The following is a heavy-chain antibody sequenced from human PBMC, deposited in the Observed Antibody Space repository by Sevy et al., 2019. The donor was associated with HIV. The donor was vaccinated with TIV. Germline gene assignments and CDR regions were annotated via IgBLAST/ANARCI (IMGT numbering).Heavy chain of an antibody. D-gene: IGHD1-1*01. CDR1: GGSISSYF. CDR2: IYFTGNT. V-gene: IGHV4-59*01. Sequence: SETLSLTCSVSGGSISSYFWTWVRQSPGKGLEWIGNIYFTGNTDYSPALKSRVILSLDTSKSQFSLTLKSVTAVDTAIYFCARDSTTRPRVLDYWGQGTLVTVSS. J-gene: IGHJ4*02. CDR3: ARDSTTRPRVLDY.